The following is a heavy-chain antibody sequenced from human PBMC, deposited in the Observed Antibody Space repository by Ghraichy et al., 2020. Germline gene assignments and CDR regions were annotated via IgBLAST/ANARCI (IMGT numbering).Heavy chain of an antibody. CDR1: GGSISSGDYY. D-gene: IGHD4-17*01. Sequence: SETLSLTCTVSGGSISSGDYYWSWIRQPPGKGLEWIGYIYYSGSTYYNPSLKSRVTISVDTSKNQFSLKLSSVTAADTAVYYCARAEDYGDYETFDYWGQGTLVTVSS. CDR2: IYYSGST. V-gene: IGHV4-30-4*01. J-gene: IGHJ4*02. CDR3: ARAEDYGDYETFDY.